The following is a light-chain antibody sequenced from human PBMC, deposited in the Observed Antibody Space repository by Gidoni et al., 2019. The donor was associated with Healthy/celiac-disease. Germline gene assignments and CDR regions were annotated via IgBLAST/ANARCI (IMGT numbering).Light chain of an antibody. V-gene: IGLV3-25*02. CDR3: QSADSSGTYVV. Sequence: SYELTQPHSVSMSPGQTARNTCSGDALPKQYAYWYQQKPGQAPVLVIYKDSERPSGIPERFSGSSSGTTVTLTISGVQAEDESDYYCQSADSSGTYVVFGGGTKLTVL. CDR2: KDS. J-gene: IGLJ2*01. CDR1: ALPKQY.